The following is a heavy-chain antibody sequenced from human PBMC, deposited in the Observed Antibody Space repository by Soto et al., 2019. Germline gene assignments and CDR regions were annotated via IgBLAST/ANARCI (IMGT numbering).Heavy chain of an antibody. Sequence: VGSLRLSCAASGFTFSDYYMSWIRQAPGKGLEWVSYITSRGSTMDYADSVKGRFTISRDNGKKSLYLQMNSLRAEDTAVYYCAGQYDPVPRSAFDIWGQGTMVTVSS. CDR2: ITSRGSTM. CDR3: AGQYDPVPRSAFDI. V-gene: IGHV3-11*01. CDR1: GFTFSDYY. D-gene: IGHD3-16*01. J-gene: IGHJ3*02.